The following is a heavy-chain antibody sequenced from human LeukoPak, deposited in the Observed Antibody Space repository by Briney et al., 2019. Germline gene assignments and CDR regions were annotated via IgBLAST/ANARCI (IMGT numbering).Heavy chain of an antibody. CDR1: GFTFSSYW. V-gene: IGHV3-7*01. CDR2: IKQGGSEK. J-gene: IGHJ4*02. D-gene: IGHD3-3*01. Sequence: PGGSLRLSCAASGFTFSSYWMSWVRQAPGKGLEWVANIKQGGSEKYYVDSVKGRFTISRDNAKNSLYLQMNSLRAGDTAVYYCARCDFWSGYYADYFDYWGQGTLVTVSS. CDR3: ARCDFWSGYYADYFDY.